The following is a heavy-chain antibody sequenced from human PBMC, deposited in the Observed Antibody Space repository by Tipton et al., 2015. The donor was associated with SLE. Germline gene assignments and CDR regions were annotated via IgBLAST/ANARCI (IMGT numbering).Heavy chain of an antibody. Sequence: GLVKPSETLSLTCTISGSSITSGYYWGWIRQPPGKGLEWIGSIYHSGYTYYNPSLKSRVTLSVDTSNNQFSLKLNSVTAADTAVYYCARDRTVTHDAFDIWGQGTMVTVSS. D-gene: IGHD4-17*01. CDR2: IYHSGYT. J-gene: IGHJ3*02. CDR3: ARDRTVTHDAFDI. CDR1: GSSITSGYY. V-gene: IGHV4-38-2*02.